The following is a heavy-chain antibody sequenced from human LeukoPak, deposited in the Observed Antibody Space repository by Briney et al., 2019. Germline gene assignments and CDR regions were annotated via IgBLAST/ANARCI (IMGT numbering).Heavy chain of an antibody. D-gene: IGHD3-22*01. CDR3: ARAYYYDSSGYSPDFDY. J-gene: IGHJ4*02. CDR1: GYSISSGYY. CDR2: IYHSGST. Sequence: PSETLSLTCAVSGYSISSGYYWGWMRQPPGKGLGWIGSIYHSGSTYYNPSLKSRVTISVDTSKNQFSLKLSSVTAADTAVYYCARAYYYDSSGYSPDFDYWGQGTLVTVSS. V-gene: IGHV4-38-2*01.